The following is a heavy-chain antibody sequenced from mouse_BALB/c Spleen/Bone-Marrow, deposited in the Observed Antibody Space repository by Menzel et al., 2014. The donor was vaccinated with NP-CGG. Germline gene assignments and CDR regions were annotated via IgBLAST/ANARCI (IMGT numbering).Heavy chain of an antibody. V-gene: IGHV1S81*02. J-gene: IGHJ4*01. CDR1: GYTFTNYY. D-gene: IGHD5-1*01. Sequence: QVQLQQSGAELVKPGASVKLSCKASGYTFTNYYIYWVKQRPGQDLEWIGGINPSNGGTKFNEKFKIKATLTIDKSSSAAYIQLHSLQSADSAVYYCARHCYSTPCYAMDCWGQGTSVTGSS. CDR3: ARHCYSTPCYAMDC. CDR2: INPSNGGT.